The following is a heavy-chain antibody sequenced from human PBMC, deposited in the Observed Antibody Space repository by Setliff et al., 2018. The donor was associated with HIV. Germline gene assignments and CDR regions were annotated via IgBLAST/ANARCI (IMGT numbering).Heavy chain of an antibody. J-gene: IGHJ4*02. V-gene: IGHV4-4*08. D-gene: IGHD3-10*01. Sequence: SETLSLTCTVSGGSMSTYYWSWIRQPPGKGLEWIGYIYTSGSTNYNPSLRSRVTISVDTSKNQFFLKLSSVTAADTAIYYCARSRVRGVIIKGYWGQGTLVTVSS. CDR3: ARSRVRGVIIKGY. CDR1: GGSMSTYY. CDR2: IYTSGST.